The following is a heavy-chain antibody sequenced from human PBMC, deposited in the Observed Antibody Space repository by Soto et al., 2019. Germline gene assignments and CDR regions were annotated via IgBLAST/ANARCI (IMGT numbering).Heavy chain of an antibody. J-gene: IGHJ6*02. CDR2: IIPIFGTA. Sequence: QVQLVQSGAEVKKPGSSVKVSCKASGGTFSSYAISWVRQAPGQGLEWMGGIIPIFGTANYAQKFQGRVTITADKSTSTAYMELSSLRSEDTAVYYCTHYDYVWGSYSHLPGGMDVWGQGTTVTVSS. D-gene: IGHD3-16*01. CDR1: GGTFSSYA. V-gene: IGHV1-69*06. CDR3: THYDYVWGSYSHLPGGMDV.